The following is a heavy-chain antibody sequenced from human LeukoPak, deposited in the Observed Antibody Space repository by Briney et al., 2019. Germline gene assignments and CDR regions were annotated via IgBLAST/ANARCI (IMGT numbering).Heavy chain of an antibody. CDR1: GYTFTDYY. CDR3: ARGEYESSGYRSEAFDI. V-gene: IGHV1-2*04. J-gene: IGHJ3*02. CDR2: IKPNSGAT. Sequence: ASVKVSCKSSGYTFTDYYLHWVRQAPRQGLEWMGWIKPNSGATKYAQKFQGWVTMTRDTSISTAYMELGGLRSDVTAMYYCARGEYESSGYRSEAFDIWGQGTMVTASS. D-gene: IGHD3-22*01.